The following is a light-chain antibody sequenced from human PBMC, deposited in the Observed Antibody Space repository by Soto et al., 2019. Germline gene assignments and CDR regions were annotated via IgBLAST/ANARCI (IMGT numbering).Light chain of an antibody. J-gene: IGLJ1*01. CDR2: DVS. Sequence: QSALTQPRSVSGSPGQSVTISCTGTSSDVGRYNYVSWYQQHPGKAPKLMIYDVSQRPSGVPDRFSGSKSGNTASLTISGLQAEDESDYYCCSYAGGYRFVFGGGTKVTVL. CDR3: CSYAGGYRFV. CDR1: SSDVGRYNY. V-gene: IGLV2-11*01.